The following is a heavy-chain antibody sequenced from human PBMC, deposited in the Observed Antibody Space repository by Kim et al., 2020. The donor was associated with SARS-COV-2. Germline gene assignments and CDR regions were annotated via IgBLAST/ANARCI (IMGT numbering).Heavy chain of an antibody. D-gene: IGHD3-22*01. CDR3: ARESRITMIVVVITNAFDI. V-gene: IGHV3-48*02. J-gene: IGHJ3*02. Sequence: GRFTISRDNAKNSLYLQMNSLRDEDTAVYYCARESRITMIVVVITNAFDIWGQGTMVTVSS.